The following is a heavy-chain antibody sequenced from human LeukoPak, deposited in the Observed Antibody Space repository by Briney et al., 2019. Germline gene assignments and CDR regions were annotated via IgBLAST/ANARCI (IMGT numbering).Heavy chain of an antibody. CDR2: TSFDGGVK. D-gene: IGHD6-13*01. J-gene: IGHJ4*02. V-gene: IGHV3-30*04. CDR1: GFTFSSYS. Sequence: GGSLRLSCAASGFTFSSYSMQWVRQAPGEGLEWVAVTSFDGGVKFYADSVKGRFTISRDNAKNSLYLQMNSLRAGDTAVYYCARDREYSSSWYDYWGQGTLVTVSS. CDR3: ARDREYSSSWYDY.